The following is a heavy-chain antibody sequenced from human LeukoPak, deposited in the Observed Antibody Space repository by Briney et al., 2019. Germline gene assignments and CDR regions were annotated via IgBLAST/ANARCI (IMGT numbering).Heavy chain of an antibody. CDR1: GFTFSNAW. V-gene: IGHV3-15*01. D-gene: IGHD6-13*01. J-gene: IGHJ4*02. CDR2: IKRKTDGGTT. CDR3: TTQLAAYYFDY. Sequence: GGSLRLSCAASGFTFSNAWMNWVRQAPGKGLEWVGRIKRKTDGGTTDYAAPVKGGFTISRDDSKNTLYLQMNSLKTEDTAVYYCTTQLAAYYFDYWGQGTLVTVSS.